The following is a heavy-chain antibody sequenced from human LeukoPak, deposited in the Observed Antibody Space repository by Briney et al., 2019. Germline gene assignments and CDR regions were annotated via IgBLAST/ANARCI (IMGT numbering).Heavy chain of an antibody. CDR1: GFTFSDYY. Sequence: GGSLRLSCAASGFTFSDYYMSWIRQAPGKGLEWVSYISSSGSTIYYADSVKGRFSISRDNAKNSLYLQMTSLRAGDTAVYYCASQRSGYSYYFDYWGQGTLVTVSS. D-gene: IGHD3-3*01. CDR3: ASQRSGYSYYFDY. J-gene: IGHJ4*02. V-gene: IGHV3-11*01. CDR2: ISSSGSTI.